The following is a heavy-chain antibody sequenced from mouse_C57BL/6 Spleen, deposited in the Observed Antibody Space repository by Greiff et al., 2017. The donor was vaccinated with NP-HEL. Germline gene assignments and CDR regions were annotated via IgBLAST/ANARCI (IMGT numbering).Heavy chain of an antibody. CDR3: AREITHYFDY. D-gene: IGHD2-4*01. CDR2: ISSGGSYT. J-gene: IGHJ2*01. Sequence: EVQLVESGGDLVKPGGSLKLSCAASGFTFSSYGMSWVRQTPDKRLEWVATISSGGSYTYYPDSVKGRFTISRDNAKNTLYLQMSSLKSEDTAMYYCAREITHYFDYWGQGTTLTVSS. V-gene: IGHV5-6*01. CDR1: GFTFSSYG.